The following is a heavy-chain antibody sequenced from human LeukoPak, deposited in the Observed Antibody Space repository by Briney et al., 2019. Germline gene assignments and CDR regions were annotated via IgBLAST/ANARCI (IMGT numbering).Heavy chain of an antibody. D-gene: IGHD3-22*01. CDR1: GGSISSGDYY. CDR3: ARDFGYYDNTDY. CDR2: IYYSGST. V-gene: IGHV4-30-4*08. Sequence: SETLSLTCTVSGGSISSGDYYWSWIRQPPGKGLEWIGYIYYSGSTYYNPSLKGRVTISVDTSKNQFSLKLSSVTAADTAVYYCARDFGYYDNTDYWGQGTLVTVSS. J-gene: IGHJ4*02.